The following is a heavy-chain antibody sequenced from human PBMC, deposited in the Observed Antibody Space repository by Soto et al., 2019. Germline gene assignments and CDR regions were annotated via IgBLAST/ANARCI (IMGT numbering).Heavy chain of an antibody. CDR1: GGIFSTYA. J-gene: IGHJ4*02. Sequence: QVQLVQSGAEVKKPGSSVKVSCKASGGIFSTYAISWLRQAPGQGLEWMGGIIPIFGTPNYAQRFQGRVTTTADESPSTGYRELSRMRSEYTAVYYCARDRDDYGSGNYYNRIDFWGQGTLVTVSS. V-gene: IGHV1-69*01. CDR3: ARDRDDYGSGNYYNRIDF. D-gene: IGHD3-10*01. CDR2: IIPIFGTP.